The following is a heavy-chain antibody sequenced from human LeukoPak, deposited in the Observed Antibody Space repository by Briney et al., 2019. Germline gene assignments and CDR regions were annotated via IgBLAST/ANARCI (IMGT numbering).Heavy chain of an antibody. Sequence: ASVKVSCKASGYTLTGYYMHWVRQAPGQGLEWMGWINPNSGGTNYAQKFQGRVTMTRDTSISTAYMELSRLRSDDTAVYYCATQWGYYGDYDVGGAFDIWGQGTMVTVSS. V-gene: IGHV1-2*02. J-gene: IGHJ3*02. CDR2: INPNSGGT. D-gene: IGHD4-17*01. CDR1: GYTLTGYY. CDR3: ATQWGYYGDYDVGGAFDI.